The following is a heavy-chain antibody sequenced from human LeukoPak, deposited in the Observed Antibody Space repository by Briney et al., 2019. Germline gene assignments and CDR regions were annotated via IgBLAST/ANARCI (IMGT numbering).Heavy chain of an antibody. Sequence: SQTLSLTCTVSGGSISSGGYYWSWIRQHPGKGLEWIGYIYYSGSTYYNPSLKSRVTISVDTSENQFSLKLSSVTAADTAVYYCAITRNIAMPISYHYYGVDVWGQGTTVIVSS. CDR2: IYYSGST. J-gene: IGHJ6*02. CDR1: GGSISSGGYY. D-gene: IGHD5-18*01. CDR3: AITRNIAMPISYHYYGVDV. V-gene: IGHV4-31*03.